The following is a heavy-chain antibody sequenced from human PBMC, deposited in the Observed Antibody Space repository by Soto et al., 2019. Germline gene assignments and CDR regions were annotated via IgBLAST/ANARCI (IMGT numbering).Heavy chain of an antibody. V-gene: IGHV4-31*03. CDR2: IYYSGST. CDR1: GGSISSGGYY. CDR3: YRSSTSYKRDDI. D-gene: IGHD2-2*01. J-gene: IGHJ3*02. Sequence: QVQLQESGPGLVKPSQTLSLTCTVSGGSISSGGYYWSWIRQHPGKGLEWIGYIYYSGSTYYNPSLKSRVTISVDTSKNQFSLKLSSVTAADTAVYYCYRSSTSYKRDDIWGQGTMVTVSS.